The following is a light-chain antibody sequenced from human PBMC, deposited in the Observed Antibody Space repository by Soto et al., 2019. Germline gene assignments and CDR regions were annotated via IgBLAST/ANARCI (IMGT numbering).Light chain of an antibody. CDR2: GAS. CDR3: QQYHDWPPLT. CDR1: QSINRN. J-gene: IGKJ4*01. Sequence: EIIMTQSPATLSVSPGERATLSGRASQSINRNLAWYQQKPGQAPRLLFYGASSRATGVPDRFSVSGSGTDFTLTISRLEPEDFAVYYCQQYHDWPPLTFGGGTKVDIK. V-gene: IGKV3D-15*01.